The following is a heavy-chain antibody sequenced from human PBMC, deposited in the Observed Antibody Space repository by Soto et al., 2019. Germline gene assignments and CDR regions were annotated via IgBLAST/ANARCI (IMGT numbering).Heavy chain of an antibody. J-gene: IGHJ5*02. CDR2: TKSKTDGGTT. CDR3: STTIVAVVSATPKVHSP. Sequence: EVQLVESGGGLVKPGGSLRLSCAASGFTFSNAWMGWVRQAPGKGLEWVGRTKSKTDGGTTDYAAPVKGRFTISRDDSKNTLYLQMNSLKTEDTAVHYCSTTIVAVVSATPKVHSPWVQGTLVTVSS. D-gene: IGHD2-15*01. V-gene: IGHV3-15*01. CDR1: GFTFSNAW.